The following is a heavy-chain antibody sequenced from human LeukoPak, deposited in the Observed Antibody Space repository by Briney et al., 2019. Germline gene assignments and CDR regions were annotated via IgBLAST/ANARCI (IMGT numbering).Heavy chain of an antibody. V-gene: IGHV1-8*01. D-gene: IGHD3-3*01. CDR3: ARGSPRPLLRFLEWSIHRDGDWFDP. Sequence: GASVKVSCKASGYTFTSYDINWVRQATGQGLEWMGWMNPNSGNTGYAQKFQGRVTMTRNTSISTAYMELSSLRSEDTAVYYCARGSPRPLLRFLEWSIHRDGDWFDPWGQGTLVTVSS. CDR2: MNPNSGNT. CDR1: GYTFTSYD. J-gene: IGHJ5*02.